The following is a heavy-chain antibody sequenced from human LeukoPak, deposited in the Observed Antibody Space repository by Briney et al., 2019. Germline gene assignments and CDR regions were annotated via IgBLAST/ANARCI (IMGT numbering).Heavy chain of an antibody. D-gene: IGHD6-13*01. Sequence: PSETLPLTCAVYGGSFNGYYWSWIRQSPGKGLEWIGEINYSGSTNYNPSLKSRVTISVDTSKNQFSLNLTSVTAADTAVYYCARGSSRSVWGQGTLVTVSS. CDR1: GGSFNGYY. CDR3: ARGSSRSV. V-gene: IGHV4-34*01. CDR2: INYSGST. J-gene: IGHJ4*02.